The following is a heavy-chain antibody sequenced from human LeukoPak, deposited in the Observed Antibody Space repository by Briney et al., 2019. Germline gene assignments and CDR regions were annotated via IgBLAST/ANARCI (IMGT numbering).Heavy chain of an antibody. J-gene: IGHJ4*02. Sequence: PGGSLRLSCAASGFTFSSYWMNWVRQAPGKGLEWVANIKQDGSEKYYVDSVKGRFTISRDNAKNSLYLQMNSLRAEDTAVYYCAREGSYYGSSGYYSSFDYWGQGTLVTVSS. CDR2: IKQDGSEK. CDR1: GFTFSSYW. V-gene: IGHV3-7*03. CDR3: AREGSYYGSSGYYSSFDY. D-gene: IGHD3-22*01.